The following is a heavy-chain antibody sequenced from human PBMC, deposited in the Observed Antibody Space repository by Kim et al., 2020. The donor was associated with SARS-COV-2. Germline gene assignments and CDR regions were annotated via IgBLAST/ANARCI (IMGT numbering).Heavy chain of an antibody. V-gene: IGHV4-4*02. Sequence: SETLSLICAVSGGPISGSNWWSWVRQPPGKGLEWIGAIYHTGLTNYNPSLKSRLTISMDTSMNQFSLRLSSVIAADTAAYYCARLGGEQLPTWAGLVYWG. J-gene: IGHJ4*01. CDR3: ARLGGEQLPTWAGLVY. CDR2: IYHTGLT. CDR1: GGPISGSNW. D-gene: IGHD7-27*01.